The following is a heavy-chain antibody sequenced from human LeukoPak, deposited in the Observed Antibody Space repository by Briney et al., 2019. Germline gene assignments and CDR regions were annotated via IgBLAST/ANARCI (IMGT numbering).Heavy chain of an antibody. CDR2: INSDGSST. CDR3: ATPRGSGSYLAFDY. V-gene: IGHV3-74*01. CDR1: GFTLSSYW. J-gene: IGHJ4*02. Sequence: PGGSLGLSCAASGFTLSSYWMHWVRQAPGKGLVWVSRINSDGSSTSYADSVKGRFTISRDNAKNTLYLHMNSLRAEDTAVYYCATPRGSGSYLAFDYWGQGTLVTVSS. D-gene: IGHD1-26*01.